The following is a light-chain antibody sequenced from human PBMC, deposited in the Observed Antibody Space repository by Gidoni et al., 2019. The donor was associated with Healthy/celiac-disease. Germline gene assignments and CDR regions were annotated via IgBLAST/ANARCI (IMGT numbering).Light chain of an antibody. J-gene: IGKJ1*01. CDR2: TAS. CDR1: QSISSC. V-gene: IGKV1-5*03. CDR3: QQYNSYSRT. Sequence: DIQMPHSPSTLSASVGDRVTITCRASQSISSCLAWYQQKPGKAPKLLIYTASSLESGVPSRFSGSGSGTEFTLTISSLQPDDFATYYCQQYNSYSRTFXQXTKVXIK.